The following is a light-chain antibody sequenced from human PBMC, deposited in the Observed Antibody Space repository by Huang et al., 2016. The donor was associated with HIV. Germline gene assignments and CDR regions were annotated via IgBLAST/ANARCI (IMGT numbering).Light chain of an antibody. CDR3: HQYNNWLLS. CDR1: RTVSTN. V-gene: IGKV3-15*01. CDR2: GSS. Sequence: IVMTQFPATLFVSPGERVTLSCRANRTVSTNVAWYQKRPGQAPRLLIYGSSTRAPGVPARFSGSGSGTDFSLTISSLQSEDFALYYCHQYNNWLLSFGGGTRVDI. J-gene: IGKJ4*01.